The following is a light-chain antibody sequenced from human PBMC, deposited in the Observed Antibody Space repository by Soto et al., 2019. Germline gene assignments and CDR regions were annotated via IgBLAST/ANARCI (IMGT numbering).Light chain of an antibody. J-gene: IGKJ1*01. CDR1: QSVSSN. CDR3: LQYHNLWA. Sequence: VMTESPATLSLSPGERATLSCRASQSVSSNVAWYQQIPGQTPRLLIYRASIRATGISDRFSGSGSGTEFTLTISSLQSEDFTVYSCLQYHNLWAFGQGTKVDIK. V-gene: IGKV3D-15*01. CDR2: RAS.